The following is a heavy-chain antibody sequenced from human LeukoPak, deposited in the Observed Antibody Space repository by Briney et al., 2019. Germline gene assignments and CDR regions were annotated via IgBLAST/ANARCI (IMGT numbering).Heavy chain of an antibody. CDR2: IYPNSGDT. V-gene: IGHV1-2*06. J-gene: IGHJ4*02. Sequence: ASVKVSCKASGYAFTAYSILWVRQAPGQGLEWMGRIYPNSGDTNYAQKFQGRVTMTRDTSISTAYMELSSLRSEDTAVYYCARDPIGSRWPYYFDYWGQGTLVTVSS. CDR3: ARDPIGSRWPYYFDY. CDR1: GYAFTAYS. D-gene: IGHD6-13*01.